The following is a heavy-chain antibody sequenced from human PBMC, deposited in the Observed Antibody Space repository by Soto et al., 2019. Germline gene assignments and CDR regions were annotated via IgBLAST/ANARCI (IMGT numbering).Heavy chain of an antibody. CDR1: GYTLTELS. D-gene: IGHD2-15*01. CDR2: FDPEDGET. CDR3: ARDLGYCSGGSCSTTFDP. V-gene: IGHV1-24*01. Sequence: ASVKVSCKVSGYTLTELSMHWVRQAPGKGLEWMGGFDPEDGETIYAQKFQGWVTMTRDTSISTAYMELSRLRSDDTAVYYCARDLGYCSGGSCSTTFDPWGQGTLVTVSS. J-gene: IGHJ5*02.